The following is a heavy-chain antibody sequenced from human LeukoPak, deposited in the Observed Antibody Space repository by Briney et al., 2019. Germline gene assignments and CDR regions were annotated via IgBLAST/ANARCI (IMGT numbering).Heavy chain of an antibody. Sequence: SETLSLTCTVSGGSISSYYRSWIRQPPGKGLEWIGYIYYSASTNYNPSLKSRVTISVDTSNNQFSLKLSSVTAADTAVYYCARGSRGYSYGWGQGTLVTVSS. D-gene: IGHD5-18*01. CDR3: ARGSRGYSYG. V-gene: IGHV4-59*01. CDR2: IYYSAST. J-gene: IGHJ4*02. CDR1: GGSISSYY.